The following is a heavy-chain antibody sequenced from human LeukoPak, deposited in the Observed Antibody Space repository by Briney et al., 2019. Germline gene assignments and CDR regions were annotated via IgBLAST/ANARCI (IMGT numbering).Heavy chain of an antibody. Sequence: KPSEALSLTCTVSGGSISSYYWSWIRQPPGKGLEWIGYIYYSGSTNYNPSLKSRVTISVDTSKNQFSLKLSSVTAADTAVYYCALNGYYYDSSGPGAFDIWGQGTMVTVSS. CDR2: IYYSGST. J-gene: IGHJ3*02. V-gene: IGHV4-59*01. CDR1: GGSISSYY. D-gene: IGHD3-22*01. CDR3: ALNGYYYDSSGPGAFDI.